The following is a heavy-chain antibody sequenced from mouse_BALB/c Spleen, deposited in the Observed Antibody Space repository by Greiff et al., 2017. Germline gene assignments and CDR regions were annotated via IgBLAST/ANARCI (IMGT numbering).Heavy chain of an antibody. CDR3: ARYGYYGSSYAMDY. J-gene: IGHJ4*01. CDR2: ISSGSSTI. Sequence: EVKLVESGGGLVQPGGSRKLSCAASGFTFSSFGMHWVRQAPEKGLEWVAYISSGSSTIYYADTVKGRFTISRDNPKNTLFLQMTSLRSEDTAMYYCARYGYYGSSYAMDYWGQGTSCTVSS. CDR1: GFTFSSFG. V-gene: IGHV5-17*02. D-gene: IGHD1-1*01.